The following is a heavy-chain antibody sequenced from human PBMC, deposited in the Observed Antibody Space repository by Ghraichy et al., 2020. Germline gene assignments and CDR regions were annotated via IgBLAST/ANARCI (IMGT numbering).Heavy chain of an antibody. Sequence: GGSLRLSCSASGFTFSSYAMHWVRQAPGKGLEYVSAISSNGGSTYYADSVKGRFTISRDNSKNTLYLQMSSLRAEDTAVYYCVKDSEYFDWLLYFFPPTNWGQGTLVTVSS. CDR1: GFTFSSYA. J-gene: IGHJ4*02. D-gene: IGHD3-9*01. V-gene: IGHV3-64D*06. CDR3: VKDSEYFDWLLYFFPPTN. CDR2: ISSNGGST.